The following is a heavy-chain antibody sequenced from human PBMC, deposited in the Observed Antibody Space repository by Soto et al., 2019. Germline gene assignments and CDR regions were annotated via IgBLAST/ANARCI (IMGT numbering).Heavy chain of an antibody. CDR1: GFTFSSYS. D-gene: IGHD1-20*01. Sequence: GGSLRLSCAASGFTFSSYSMNWVRQAPGKGLEWVSYISSSSSTIYYADSVKGRFTISRDNAKNSLYLQMNSLRAEDTAVYYCARERGYNWNDSNYYYYMDVWGKGTTVTVSS. V-gene: IGHV3-48*01. J-gene: IGHJ6*03. CDR2: ISSSSSTI. CDR3: ARERGYNWNDSNYYYYMDV.